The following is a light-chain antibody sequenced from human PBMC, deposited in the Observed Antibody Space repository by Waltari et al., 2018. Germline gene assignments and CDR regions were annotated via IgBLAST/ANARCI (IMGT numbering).Light chain of an antibody. CDR1: SSDVGGYNY. Sequence: QSALTQPASVSGSPGQSITIPCTGTSSDVGGYNYFSWYQQHPGKAPKLMIYDVINRPSGVSNRFSGSKSGNTASLTISGLQAEDEADYYCSSYTSSSTLEGVIFGGGTKLTVL. CDR3: SSYTSSSTLEGVI. CDR2: DVI. V-gene: IGLV2-14*03. J-gene: IGLJ2*01.